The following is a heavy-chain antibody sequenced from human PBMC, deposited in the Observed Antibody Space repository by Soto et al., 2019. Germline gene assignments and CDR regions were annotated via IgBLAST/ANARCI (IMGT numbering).Heavy chain of an antibody. D-gene: IGHD2-21*02. J-gene: IGHJ3*02. CDR3: ARDSTYCGGDCYSGRAFDI. Sequence: QVQLVQSGAEVKKPGASVKVSCKASGYTFTSYGIIWVRQAPGQGLEWMGWISAYNGNTNYAQKLQGRVTMTTDTATSTAYMELRSLRSDDTAVYYCARDSTYCGGDCYSGRAFDIWGQGTMVTVSS. CDR2: ISAYNGNT. CDR1: GYTFTSYG. V-gene: IGHV1-18*01.